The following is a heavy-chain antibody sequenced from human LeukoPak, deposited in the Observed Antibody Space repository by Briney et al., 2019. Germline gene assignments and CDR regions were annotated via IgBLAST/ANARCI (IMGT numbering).Heavy chain of an antibody. D-gene: IGHD6-13*01. CDR3: ASSNWLRDANFDN. CDR1: GASISSGLYY. CDR2: IYNSGST. J-gene: IGHJ4*02. V-gene: IGHV4-61*02. Sequence: PSQTLSLTCTVSGASISSGLYYWNWFRQPAGKGLEWIGRIYNSGSTNYNPSLKSRVTISVDTPKNQFSLKLSSVTATDSAAYYCASSNWLRDANFDNWGQGTLVTVSS.